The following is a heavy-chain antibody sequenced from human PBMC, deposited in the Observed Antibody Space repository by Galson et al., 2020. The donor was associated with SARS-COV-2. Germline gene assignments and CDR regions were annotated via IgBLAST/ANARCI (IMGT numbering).Heavy chain of an antibody. CDR1: GFTFSSYA. J-gene: IGHJ6*02. V-gene: IGHV3-30*04. CDR3: ASEPSDITMVRGEHYYYYGMDV. D-gene: IGHD3-10*01. CDR2: ISYDGSNK. Sequence: GGSLRLSCAASGFTFSSYAMHWVRQAPGKGLEWVAVISYDGSNKYYEDSVNGRFTISRDNSNNTQYLQMNSLRAEDTAVYYCASEPSDITMVRGEHYYYYGMDVWGQGSTVTVSS.